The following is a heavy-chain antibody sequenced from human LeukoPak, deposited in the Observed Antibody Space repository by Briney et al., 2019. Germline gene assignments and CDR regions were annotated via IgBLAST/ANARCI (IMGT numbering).Heavy chain of an antibody. CDR2: VSGSGDST. D-gene: IGHD4-17*01. J-gene: IGHJ4*02. V-gene: IGHV3-23*01. CDR1: GFTFSTYA. CDR3: AKRNSLSTVTGDY. Sequence: GGSLRLSCAASGFTFSTYAMSWVRQAPGKGLEWVSGVSGSGDSTFHADSVKGRFNISRDNSKNTLYLQMNSLRAEDTAVYYCAKRNSLSTVTGDYWGQGTLVTVSS.